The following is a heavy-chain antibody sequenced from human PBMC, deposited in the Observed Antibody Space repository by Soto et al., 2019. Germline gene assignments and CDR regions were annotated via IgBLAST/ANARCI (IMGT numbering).Heavy chain of an antibody. Sequence: QVQLVQSGAEVKKPGASVKVSCKASGYTFTGYYMHWVRQAPGQGLEWMGWINPNSGGTNYAQKFQGRVTMTRDTSISTAYMELSRLRSDDTAVYYCARSITYYYGSGSYYQHDYWGQGTLVTVS. CDR3: ARSITYYYGSGSYYQHDY. V-gene: IGHV1-2*02. J-gene: IGHJ4*02. CDR2: INPNSGGT. D-gene: IGHD3-10*01. CDR1: GYTFTGYY.